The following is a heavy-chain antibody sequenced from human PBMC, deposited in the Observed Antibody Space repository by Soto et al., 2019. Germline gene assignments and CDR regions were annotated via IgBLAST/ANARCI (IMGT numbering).Heavy chain of an antibody. V-gene: IGHV1-58*02. D-gene: IGHD3-10*01. CDR2: IVVGSGNT. J-gene: IGHJ6*02. CDR1: GFTFTSSA. Sequence: SVKVSCKASGFTFTSSAMQGVRQARGQRLEWIGWIVVGSGNTNYAQKFQERVTITSDMATSTAYMELSSLRSEDTAVYYCAALPITMVRGVMSYYYYGMDVWG. CDR3: AALPITMVRGVMSYYYYGMDV.